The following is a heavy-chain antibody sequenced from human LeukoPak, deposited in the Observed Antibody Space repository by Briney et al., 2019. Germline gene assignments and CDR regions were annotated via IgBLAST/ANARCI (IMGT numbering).Heavy chain of an antibody. J-gene: IGHJ4*02. D-gene: IGHD6-13*01. CDR3: AKDTSIAAAGSRFDY. CDR2: IKQDGSEK. Sequence: GGSLRLSCAASGFTFSTYWMSWVRQAPGKGLEWVANIKQDGSEKYYVDSVKGRFTISRDNSKNTLYLQMNSLRAEDTAVYYCAKDTSIAAAGSRFDYWGQGTLVTVSS. V-gene: IGHV3-7*03. CDR1: GFTFSTYW.